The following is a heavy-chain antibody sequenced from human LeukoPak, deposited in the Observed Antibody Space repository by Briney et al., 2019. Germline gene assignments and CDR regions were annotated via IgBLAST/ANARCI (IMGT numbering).Heavy chain of an antibody. CDR3: ARAVANEYGSQLHFDY. D-gene: IGHD3-10*01. J-gene: IGHJ4*01. CDR2: IYYSGST. CDR1: GGSISSSSYY. V-gene: IGHV4-39*07. Sequence: SETLSLTCTVSGGSISSSSYYWGWIRQPPGKGLEWIGSIYYSGSTYYNPSLKSRLTISLDKSNNQVFLTLNSLTAADTAFYYCARAVANEYGSQLHFDYWGHGTLVTVSS.